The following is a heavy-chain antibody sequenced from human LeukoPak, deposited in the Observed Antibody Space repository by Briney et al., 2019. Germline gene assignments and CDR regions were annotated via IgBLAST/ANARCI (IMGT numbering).Heavy chain of an antibody. J-gene: IGHJ4*02. V-gene: IGHV3-30*04. CDR1: GFIFTNYA. CDR2: VSYDTRKI. Sequence: GGSLRLSCAASGFIFTNYAMHWVRQAPDKGLEWLTVVSYDTRKIDYADSVKGRFTISRDNAGDTLYLQMNSLRAEDTGVYYCATDLSGRHDYWGQGTLVTVSS. CDR3: ATDLSGRHDY. D-gene: IGHD5-12*01.